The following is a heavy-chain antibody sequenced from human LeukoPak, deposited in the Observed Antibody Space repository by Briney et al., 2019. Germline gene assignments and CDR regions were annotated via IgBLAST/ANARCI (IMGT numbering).Heavy chain of an antibody. V-gene: IGHV1-2*02. D-gene: IGHD2-15*01. CDR3: ARGAFVVVVAASRPPTDY. J-gene: IGHJ4*02. CDR1: GYTFTGYY. Sequence: ASVKVSCKASGYTFTGYYMHWVRQAPGQGLEWMGWINPNSGGTNYAQKIQGRVTMTRDTSISTAYMELSRLRSDDTAVYYCARGAFVVVVAASRPPTDYWGQGTLVTVSS. CDR2: INPNSGGT.